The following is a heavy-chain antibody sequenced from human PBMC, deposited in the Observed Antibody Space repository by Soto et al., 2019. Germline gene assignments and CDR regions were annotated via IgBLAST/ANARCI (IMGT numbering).Heavy chain of an antibody. CDR2: VFYTGFT. D-gene: IGHD1-20*01. J-gene: IGHJ4*02. V-gene: IGHV4-39*01. CDR1: GASISGSYYY. Sequence: KTSETLSLTCAVSGASISGSYYYWAWLRQSPGKGPEWIGSVFYTGFTSYNPSLESRVSVSVDTSKSQFSLKLSAVTAADTAVYYCATSQKGYNWNYFDHWGQGALVTLSS. CDR3: ATSQKGYNWNYFDH.